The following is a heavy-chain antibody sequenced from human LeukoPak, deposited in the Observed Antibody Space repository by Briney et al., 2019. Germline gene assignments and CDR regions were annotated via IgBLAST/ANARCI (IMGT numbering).Heavy chain of an antibody. CDR3: AREGDNYESSGHYSPWFDP. CDR2: IYTSGST. CDR1: GGPISIYY. Sequence: SETLSLTCTVSGGPISIYYWSWIRQPAGKGLEWIGRIYTSGSTNYSPSLKSRVTMSVKHPQNHFSLKLSSVPAADTAVYYCAREGDNYESSGHYSPWFDPWGQGTLVTVSS. V-gene: IGHV4-4*07. D-gene: IGHD3-22*01. J-gene: IGHJ5*02.